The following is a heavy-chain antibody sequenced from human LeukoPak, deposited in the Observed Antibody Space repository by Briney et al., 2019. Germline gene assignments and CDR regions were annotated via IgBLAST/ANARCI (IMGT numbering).Heavy chain of an antibody. Sequence: ASVKVSSKASGYTIAGYYMHWVRQAPGQGLEWVGRINPNSGGANYAQKFQGRVTLTWDTSISTVYMDLSSLKSDDTAVYYCARAGYEYWGQGTLVTVSS. D-gene: IGHD1-1*01. V-gene: IGHV1-2*06. CDR1: GYTIAGYY. CDR3: ARAGYEY. CDR2: INPNSGGA. J-gene: IGHJ4*02.